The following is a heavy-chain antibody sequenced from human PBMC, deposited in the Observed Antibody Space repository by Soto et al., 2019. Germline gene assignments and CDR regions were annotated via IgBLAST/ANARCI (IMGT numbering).Heavy chain of an antibody. CDR2: IRFDGSNE. CDR1: GGIFHGYG. CDR3: ARDGIGGTVFRGYLDY. D-gene: IGHD1-7*01. V-gene: IGHV3-33*01. J-gene: IGHJ4*02. Sequence: QEQLVESGGGVVQPGTSLRLSCAVPGGIFHGYGMHWVRQAPGKGVEWVAIIRFDGSNEEYADSVKGRFTISRDNSKNTLYLQMNTLGAEDTAVYYCARDGIGGTVFRGYLDYWGLGTVVTVSS.